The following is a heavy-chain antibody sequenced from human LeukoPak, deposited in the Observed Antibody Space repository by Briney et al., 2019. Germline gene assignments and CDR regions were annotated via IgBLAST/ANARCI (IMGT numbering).Heavy chain of an antibody. Sequence: AGGSLRLSCAASGFTFSSYWMSWVRQAPGKGLEWVANIKQDGSEKYNVDSVKGRFTISRDNAKNSLYLQMNSLRAEDTAVYYCARGGGAYSSSWPSWGQGTLVTVSS. V-gene: IGHV3-7*01. D-gene: IGHD6-13*01. CDR2: IKQDGSEK. CDR3: ARGGGAYSSSWPS. CDR1: GFTFSSYW. J-gene: IGHJ5*02.